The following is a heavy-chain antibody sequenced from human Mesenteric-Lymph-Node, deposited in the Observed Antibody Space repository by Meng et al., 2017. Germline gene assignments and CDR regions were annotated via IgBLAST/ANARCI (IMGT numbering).Heavy chain of an antibody. J-gene: IGHJ4*02. D-gene: IGHD1-26*01. V-gene: IGHV1-3*01. CDR1: GYTFTSYA. CDR3: ARGPKSGSYSNY. CDR2: INVGNGNT. Sequence: QVQLVQSGGEGKKPGASVRVSCTASGYTFTSYAMHWVRQAPGQRLEWMGWINVGNGNTEYSQKFQDRVTITRDTSASTAYMELSSLRSEDTAVYYCARGPKSGSYSNYWGQGTLVTVSS.